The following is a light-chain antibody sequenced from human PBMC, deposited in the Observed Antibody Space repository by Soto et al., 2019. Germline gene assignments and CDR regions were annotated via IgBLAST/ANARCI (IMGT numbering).Light chain of an antibody. J-gene: IGKJ2*01. CDR1: QSISSW. CDR3: QQYNSYSPT. Sequence: DIQMTQSPSTLSASVGDRVTITCRASQSISSWLAWYQQKPGKAPKLLIYKASSLESGVPSRFSGSGSETEFTLTISILQPDEFATYYCQQYNSYSPTFGQGTKVDIK. CDR2: KAS. V-gene: IGKV1-5*03.